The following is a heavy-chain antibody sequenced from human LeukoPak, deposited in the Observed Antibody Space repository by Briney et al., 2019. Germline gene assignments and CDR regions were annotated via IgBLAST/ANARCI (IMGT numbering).Heavy chain of an antibody. V-gene: IGHV3-30-3*01. D-gene: IGHD3-10*01. CDR2: ISYDGSNK. CDR1: GFTFSSYA. Sequence: GGSLRLSCAASGFTFSSYAMHWVRQAPGKGLEWVAVISYDGSNKYYADSVKGRFTISRDNAKNSLYLQMNSLRAEDTAVYYCARDQLYYGSGSPLSYWGQGTLVTVSS. CDR3: ARDQLYYGSGSPLSY. J-gene: IGHJ4*02.